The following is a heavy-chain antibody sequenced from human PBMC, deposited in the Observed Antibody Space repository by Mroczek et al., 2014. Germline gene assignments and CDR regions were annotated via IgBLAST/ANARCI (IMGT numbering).Heavy chain of an antibody. CDR1: GFTFSSYG. D-gene: IGHD3-3*01. CDR2: ISYDGSNK. V-gene: IGHV3-30*18. CDR3: AKADSGADDFWSGFDIDY. Sequence: QVQAGGGLGEAWSSLGRSLRLSCAASGFTFSSYGMHWVRQAPGKGLEWVAVISYDGSNKYYADSVKGRFTISRDNSKNTLYLQMNSLRAEDTAVYYCAKADSGADDFWSGFDIDYWGQGTLVTVSS. J-gene: IGHJ4*02.